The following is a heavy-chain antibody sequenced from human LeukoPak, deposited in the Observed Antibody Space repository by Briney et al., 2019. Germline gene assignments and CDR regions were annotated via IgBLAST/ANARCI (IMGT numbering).Heavy chain of an antibody. D-gene: IGHD3-3*01. CDR3: ARRWGTIFGVGPQNWFDP. V-gene: IGHV4-39*01. CDR1: GGSICSSSYY. J-gene: IGHJ5*02. Sequence: PSETLSLTCTVSGGSICSSSYYWGWIRQPPGKGLEWIGSIYYSGSTYYNPSLKSRVTISVDTSKNQFSLKLSSVTAADTAVYYCARRWGTIFGVGPQNWFDPWGQGTLVTVSS. CDR2: IYYSGST.